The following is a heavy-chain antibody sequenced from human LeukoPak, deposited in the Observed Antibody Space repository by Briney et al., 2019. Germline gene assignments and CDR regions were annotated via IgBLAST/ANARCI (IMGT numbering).Heavy chain of an antibody. Sequence: PSETLSLTCTVSGGSISSGDYSWSWIRQPAGKGLEWIGRLYTSGSTNYNPSLKSRLTISIDTSKNQFSLKLSSVTAADTAVYYCARVNNIRMAFDIWGQGTMVTVSS. CDR1: GGSISSGDYS. V-gene: IGHV4-61*02. D-gene: IGHD1/OR15-1a*01. J-gene: IGHJ3*02. CDR3: ARVNNIRMAFDI. CDR2: LYTSGST.